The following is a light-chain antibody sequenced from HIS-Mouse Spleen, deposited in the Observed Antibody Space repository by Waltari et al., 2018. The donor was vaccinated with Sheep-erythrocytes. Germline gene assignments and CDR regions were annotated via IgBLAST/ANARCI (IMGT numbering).Light chain of an antibody. CDR1: KLGDKY. Sequence: SYELTQPPSVSVSPGQTASITCSGDKLGDKYADWYQQKPGQSPVLVIYQDSKRPSGVPELFSVSKSGNTATMTIRGTQAMDEADYYCQAWDSSTAVFGGGTKLTVL. V-gene: IGLV3-1*01. CDR2: QDS. CDR3: QAWDSSTAV. J-gene: IGLJ2*01.